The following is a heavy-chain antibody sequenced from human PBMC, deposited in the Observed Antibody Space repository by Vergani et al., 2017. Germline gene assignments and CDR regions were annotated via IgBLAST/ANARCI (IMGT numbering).Heavy chain of an antibody. CDR3: ATGRFGELLAYFDY. CDR1: GFTVSSNY. Sequence: EVQLVESGGGLIQPGGSLRLSCAASGFTVSSNYMSWVRQAPGKGLEWVSVIYSGGSTYYADSVKGRFTISRDNSKNTLYLQMNSLRAEDTAVYYCATGRFGELLAYFDYWGQGTLVTVSS. CDR2: IYSGGST. J-gene: IGHJ4*02. D-gene: IGHD3-10*01. V-gene: IGHV3-53*01.